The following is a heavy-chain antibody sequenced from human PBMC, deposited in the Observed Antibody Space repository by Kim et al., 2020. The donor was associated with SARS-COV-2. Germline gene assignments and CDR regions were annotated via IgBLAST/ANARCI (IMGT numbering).Heavy chain of an antibody. D-gene: IGHD6-13*01. J-gene: IGHJ4*02. Sequence: YADTVKGRLTIPRDNAKNSRYLQRNSRRAEDTAVYYCARAGYSSSWTFDYWGQGTLVTVSS. CDR3: ARAGYSSSWTFDY. V-gene: IGHV3-21*01.